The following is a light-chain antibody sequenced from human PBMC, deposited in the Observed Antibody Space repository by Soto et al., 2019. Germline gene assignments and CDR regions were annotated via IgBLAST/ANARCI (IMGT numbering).Light chain of an antibody. CDR2: DVS. V-gene: IGLV2-14*01. Sequence: QSVLTQPASVSGSPGQSITISCTRTSSDVGGYNYVSWYQQHPGKAPKLMIYDVSNRPSGVSNRFSGSKSGNTASLTISGLQAEDEADYYCSSYTSSSTLYVFGTGTKLTVL. J-gene: IGLJ1*01. CDR3: SSYTSSSTLYV. CDR1: SSDVGGYNY.